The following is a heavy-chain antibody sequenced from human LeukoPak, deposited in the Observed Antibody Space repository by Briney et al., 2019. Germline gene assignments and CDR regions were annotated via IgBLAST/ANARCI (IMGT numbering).Heavy chain of an antibody. Sequence: GASVKVSCKASGYTFTGYYMHWVRQAPGQGLEWMGWINPNSGGTNYAQKFQGRVTMTRDTSITTAYMDLSSLGSDDTAIYYCARQYGDDRYNWFDPWGQGTLATVSS. V-gene: IGHV1-2*02. J-gene: IGHJ5*02. CDR3: ARQYGDDRYNWFDP. CDR1: GYTFTGYY. D-gene: IGHD4-17*01. CDR2: INPNSGGT.